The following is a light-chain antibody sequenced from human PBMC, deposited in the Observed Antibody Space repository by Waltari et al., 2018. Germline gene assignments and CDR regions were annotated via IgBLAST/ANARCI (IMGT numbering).Light chain of an antibody. CDR2: LGS. Sequence: DIVMTQSPLSLPVTPGEPASISCRSSQSLLYSNGYNYLDWYLQKPGQSPHLLIYLGSNRASGVPDRFSGSGSGTDFILKISRVEAEDVGVYYCMQALQAPRTFGQGTKVEIK. CDR1: QSLLYSNGYNY. CDR3: MQALQAPRT. V-gene: IGKV2-28*01. J-gene: IGKJ1*01.